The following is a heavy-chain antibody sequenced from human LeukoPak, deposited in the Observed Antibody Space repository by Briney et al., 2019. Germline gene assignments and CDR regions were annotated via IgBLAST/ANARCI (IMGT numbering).Heavy chain of an antibody. CDR1: GGPFSGYY. V-gene: IGHV4-34*01. Sequence: PSETLFLTYAVYGGPFSGYYWCWIRQPPGKLLELIREIHHNASTNYNPSLKSRVTISVDTSNNQFSLKLSSVTAADTAVYYCARHLARGYHLDYWGQGTLVTVSS. J-gene: IGHJ4*02. D-gene: IGHD2-2*01. CDR3: ARHLARGYHLDY. CDR2: IHHNAST.